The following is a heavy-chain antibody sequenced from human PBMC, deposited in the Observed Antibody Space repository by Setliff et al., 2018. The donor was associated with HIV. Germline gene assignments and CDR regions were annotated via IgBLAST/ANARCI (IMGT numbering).Heavy chain of an antibody. D-gene: IGHD6-6*01. CDR3: ARPRFEYSASSGVYYFDY. Sequence: HGESLKISCKGSGYSFTSYWIGWVRQMAGKGLEWMGIIYPGDSEIRYSPSFQGQVTISVDKSISTAYLQWSSLKASDTAMYYCARPRFEYSASSGVYYFDYWGQGTLVTVSS. CDR2: IYPGDSEI. V-gene: IGHV5-51*01. CDR1: GYSFTSYW. J-gene: IGHJ4*02.